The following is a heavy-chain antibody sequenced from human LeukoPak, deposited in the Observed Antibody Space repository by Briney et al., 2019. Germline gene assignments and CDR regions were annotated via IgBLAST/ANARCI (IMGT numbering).Heavy chain of an antibody. V-gene: IGHV3-7*01. CDR1: GFTFSSYW. D-gene: IGHD3-22*01. CDR3: ARVGYYYHY. J-gene: IGHJ4*02. Sequence: GGSPRLSCAASGFTFSSYWMSWVRQAPGKGLEWVATIKQDGSEKDFVDSVKGRFTISRDNAKNSLYLQMNSLRAEDTALYYCARVGYYYHYWGQGTLVTVSS. CDR2: IKQDGSEK.